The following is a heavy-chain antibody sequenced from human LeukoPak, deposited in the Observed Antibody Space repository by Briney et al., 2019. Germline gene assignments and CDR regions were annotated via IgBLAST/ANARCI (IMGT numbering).Heavy chain of an antibody. CDR3: AKDLRASYYDILTGYYPQGFDY. Sequence: GRSLRHSCAASGFTFSSYGMHWVRQAPGKGLEWVAVISYDGSNKYYADSVKGRFTISRDNSKNTLYLQMNSLRAEDTAVYYCAKDLRASYYDILTGYYPQGFDYWGQGTLVTVSS. CDR1: GFTFSSYG. V-gene: IGHV3-30*18. CDR2: ISYDGSNK. J-gene: IGHJ4*02. D-gene: IGHD3-9*01.